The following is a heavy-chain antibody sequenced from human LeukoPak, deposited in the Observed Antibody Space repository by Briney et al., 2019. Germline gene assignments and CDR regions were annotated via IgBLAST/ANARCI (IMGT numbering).Heavy chain of an antibody. J-gene: IGHJ6*03. V-gene: IGHV3-11*01. CDR2: MSSSGSSI. CDR1: GFTFSDYY. CDR3: ARDAGGYYYMDV. Sequence: GGSLRLSCAASGFTFSDYYMSWIRQAPGKGLEWVSYMSSSGSSIYYADSVEGRFTISRDNATNSLYLQMNSLRADDTAVYYCARDAGGYYYMDVWGKGTTVTVSS.